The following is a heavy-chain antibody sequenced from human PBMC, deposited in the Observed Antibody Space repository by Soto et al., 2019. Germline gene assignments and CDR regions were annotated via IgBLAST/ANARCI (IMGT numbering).Heavy chain of an antibody. CDR1: GGSITGYY. D-gene: IGHD3-10*01. V-gene: IGHV4-59*08. CDR2: IHYSGST. CDR3: ARQSGTEQTGYYYMDV. Sequence: SETLSLTCTVSGGSITGYYWSWIRQPPGKGLEWIGCIHYSGSTHYNPSLMSRVTISTDTSKNHFSLSLSSVTAADTAVYYCARQSGTEQTGYYYMDVWGKGTTVTVSS. J-gene: IGHJ6*03.